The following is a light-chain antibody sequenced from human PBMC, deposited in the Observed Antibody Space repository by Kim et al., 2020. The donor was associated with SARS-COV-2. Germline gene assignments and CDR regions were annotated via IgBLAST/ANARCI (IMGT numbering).Light chain of an antibody. V-gene: IGLV3-25*03. CDR2: RDT. CDR1: HPY. CDR3: QSEGSNNEWV. Sequence: SYELTQPPSVSVSLGQTARISCSGAHPYAYWYQKKAGLAPVLVIYRDTERPSGIPERFAGSTSGTTVTLTVSGVQAEDEADYFCQSEGSNNEWVFGGGTQLTVL. J-gene: IGLJ3*02.